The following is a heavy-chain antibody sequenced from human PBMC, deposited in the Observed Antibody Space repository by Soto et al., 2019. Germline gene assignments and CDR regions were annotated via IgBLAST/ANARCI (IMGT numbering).Heavy chain of an antibody. CDR2: ISSSSSYI. D-gene: IGHD3-16*02. CDR1: GFTFSSYS. J-gene: IGHJ6*02. CDR3: ARAGVWGSYRYKTPDYYGMDV. V-gene: IGHV3-21*01. Sequence: GGSLRLSCAASGFTFSSYSMNWVRQAPGKGLEWVSSISSSSSYIYYADSVKGRFTISRDNAKNSLYLQMNSLRAEDTAVYYCARAGVWGSYRYKTPDYYGMDVWGQGTTVTVSS.